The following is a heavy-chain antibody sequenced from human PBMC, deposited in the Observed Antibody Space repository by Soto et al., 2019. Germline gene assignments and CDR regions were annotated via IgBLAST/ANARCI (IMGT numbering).Heavy chain of an antibody. CDR3: ARDSRVAGSYP. CDR2: ISYDGSNK. CDR1: GFTFSSYA. V-gene: IGHV3-30-3*01. Sequence: PGGSLRLSCEASGFTFSSYAMHWVSQAPGKGLEWVAVISYDGSNKYCADSVKGRFTISRDNSKNTLYLQMNSLRAEDTAVYYCARDSRVAGSYPWGQGTLVTVSS. J-gene: IGHJ4*02. D-gene: IGHD6-19*01.